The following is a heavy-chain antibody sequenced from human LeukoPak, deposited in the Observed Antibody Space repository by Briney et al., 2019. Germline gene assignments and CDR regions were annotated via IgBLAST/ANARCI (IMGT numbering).Heavy chain of an antibody. CDR3: ARGLSSSSGIFDY. D-gene: IGHD6-6*01. Sequence: SETLSLTCSVSGASINSYYWTWIRQPPGKGLEWIGYIYYSGSTNYNPSLESRVTISVDTSKSQFSLKLSSVTAADTAVYYCARGLSSSSGIFDYWGQGTLVTVSS. CDR2: IYYSGST. CDR1: GASINSYY. J-gene: IGHJ4*02. V-gene: IGHV4-59*08.